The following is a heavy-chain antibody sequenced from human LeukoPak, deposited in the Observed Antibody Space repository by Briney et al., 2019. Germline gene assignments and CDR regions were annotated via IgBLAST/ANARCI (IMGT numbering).Heavy chain of an antibody. CDR1: GGTFSSYA. V-gene: IGHV1-69*13. J-gene: IGHJ4*02. D-gene: IGHD6-6*01. CDR2: IIPIFGTT. Sequence: SVKVSCKASGGTFSSYAINWVRQAPGQGLEWMAGIIPIFGTTKYAQKFQGRVTITADESTSTAYMQLSSLRSEDTAVYYCARARYSSSSWGWSYWGQGTLVTVSS. CDR3: ARARYSSSSWGWSY.